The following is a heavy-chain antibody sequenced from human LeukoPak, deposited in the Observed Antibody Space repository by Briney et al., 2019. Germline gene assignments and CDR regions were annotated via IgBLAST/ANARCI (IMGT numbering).Heavy chain of an antibody. CDR3: AREGFLYYYYYMDV. Sequence: GGSLRLSCTASGFTFGDYAMSWFRQAPGKGLEWVANIKQDGSEKYYVDSVKGRFTISRDNAKNSLYLQMNSLRAEDTAVYYCAREGFLYYYYYMDVWGKGTTVTVSS. J-gene: IGHJ6*03. CDR1: GFTFGDYA. V-gene: IGHV3-7*01. CDR2: IKQDGSEK.